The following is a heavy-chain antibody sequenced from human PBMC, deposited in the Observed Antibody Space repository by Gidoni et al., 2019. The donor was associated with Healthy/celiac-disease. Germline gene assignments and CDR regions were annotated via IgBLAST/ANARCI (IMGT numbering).Heavy chain of an antibody. V-gene: IGHV4-34*01. CDR2: INHSGST. CDR1: GGSFSGYY. D-gene: IGHD1-1*01. CDR3: ARGFLYNWNDENGWSYAFDI. Sequence: QVQLQQWGAGLLKPSETLSLTCAVYGGSFSGYYWSWIRQPPGKGLEWIGEINHSGSTNYNPSLKSRVTISVDTSKNQFSLKLSSVTAADTAVYYCARGFLYNWNDENGWSYAFDIWGQGTMVTVSS. J-gene: IGHJ3*02.